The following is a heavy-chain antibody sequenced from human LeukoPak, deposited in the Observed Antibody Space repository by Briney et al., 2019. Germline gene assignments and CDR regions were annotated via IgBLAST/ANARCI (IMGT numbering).Heavy chain of an antibody. D-gene: IGHD3-10*01. CDR2: ISTIGST. CDR1: GGSISSYY. V-gene: IGHV4-4*07. J-gene: IGHJ3*02. CDR3: ARDPFGSNAFDI. Sequence: SETLSLTCTVSGGSISSYYWSWIRQPAGKGLEWIGRISTIGSTNSNPSLKSRVTISVDTSNNQFSLRLSSVTAADTAVYYCARDPFGSNAFDIWGQGTVVAVSS.